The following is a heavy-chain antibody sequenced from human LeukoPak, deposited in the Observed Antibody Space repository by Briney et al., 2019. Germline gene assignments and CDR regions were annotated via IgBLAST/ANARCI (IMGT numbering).Heavy chain of an antibody. V-gene: IGHV3-73*01. Sequence: GGSLRLSCAASGFTFSGSAMHWVRQASGKGLEWVGRIRSKANSYAPAYAASVKGRFTISRDDSKNTAYLQMNRLKTEDTAVYYCTRPSSMIADKDYWGQGTLVTVSS. J-gene: IGHJ4*02. D-gene: IGHD3-22*01. CDR2: IRSKANSYAP. CDR1: GFTFSGSA. CDR3: TRPSSMIADKDY.